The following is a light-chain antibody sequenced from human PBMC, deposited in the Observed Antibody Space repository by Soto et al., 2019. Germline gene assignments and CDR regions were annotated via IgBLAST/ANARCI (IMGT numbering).Light chain of an antibody. V-gene: IGKV3-20*01. Sequence: EILLTQSPGTLAFTPGERSTLSCSASQSVSSSYLAWYQQKPGQAPRLLIYGASSRATGIPDRFSGSGSGTDFTLTISRLEPEDFAVYYCQQYGSSPTTFGQGTKVDIK. CDR2: GAS. J-gene: IGKJ1*01. CDR3: QQYGSSPTT. CDR1: QSVSSSY.